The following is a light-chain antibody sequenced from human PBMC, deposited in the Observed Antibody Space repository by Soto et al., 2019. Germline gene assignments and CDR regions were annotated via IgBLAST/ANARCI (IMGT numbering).Light chain of an antibody. CDR3: HQFGYSPRT. CDR2: ATS. V-gene: IGKV3-20*01. Sequence: EIVITQSTSTLAVSPGYTATLSFRASQSLSGNLAWYQQKPGQAPRLLIFATSRRATDIPDRFSGSGSGTDFTLAIRRLEPEDFAVYYCHQFGYSPRTFGQGTKVDIK. J-gene: IGKJ1*01. CDR1: QSLSGN.